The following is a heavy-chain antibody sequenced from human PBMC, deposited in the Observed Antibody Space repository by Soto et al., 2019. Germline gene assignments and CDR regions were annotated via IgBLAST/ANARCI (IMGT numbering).Heavy chain of an antibody. CDR3: AGGWEDQSYYYYDGMYV. J-gene: IGHJ6*02. CDR1: GFTFSSYA. CDR2: ISYDGSNK. V-gene: IGHV3-30-3*01. Sequence: GGSLRLSCAASGFTFSSYAMHWVRQAPGKGLEWVAVISYDGSNKYYADSAKGRFTISRDNSKNTLYLQMNSLRAEDTAVYYCAGGWEDQSYYYYDGMYVWGQGTTVTVCS. D-gene: IGHD1-26*01.